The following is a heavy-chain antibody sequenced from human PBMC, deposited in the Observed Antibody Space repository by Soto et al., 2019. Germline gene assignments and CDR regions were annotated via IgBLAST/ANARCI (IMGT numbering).Heavy chain of an antibody. CDR2: INAGNGNK. V-gene: IGHV1-3*01. Sequence: ASVKVSCKASGYTFTSYAMHWVRQAPGQRLEWMGWINAGNGNKKYSQKFQGRVTITRDTSASTAYMELSSLRSEDTAVYYCASGGGNSPGPFFPVVYWGQGTLVTVSS. CDR3: ASGGGNSPGPFFPVVY. D-gene: IGHD2-21*02. CDR1: GYTFTSYA. J-gene: IGHJ4*02.